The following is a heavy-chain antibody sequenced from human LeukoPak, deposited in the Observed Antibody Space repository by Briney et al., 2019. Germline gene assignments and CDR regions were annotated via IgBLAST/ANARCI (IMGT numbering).Heavy chain of an antibody. J-gene: IGHJ4*02. CDR2: AGRSGAT. CDR1: GFTSSNFG. D-gene: IGHD3-10*01. CDR3: ATTGPYYFDY. V-gene: IGHV3-23*01. Sequence: PGGSLRLSCAASGFTSSNFGMTWVHQAPGKGLEWVSTAGRSGATYYADSVQGRFIISRDNSKNTLYLQMNSLRAEDTAVYYCATTGPYYFDYWGRGTLVNVSS.